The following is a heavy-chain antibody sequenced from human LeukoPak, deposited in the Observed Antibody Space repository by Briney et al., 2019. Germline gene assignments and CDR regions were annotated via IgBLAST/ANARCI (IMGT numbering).Heavy chain of an antibody. J-gene: IGHJ3*02. D-gene: IGHD3-22*01. Sequence: PSETLSLTCNVSGGSISSYYWSWIRQPPGKGLEWIGYIYYSGSTNYNPSLKSRVTISVDTSKNQFSLKLSSVTAADTAVYYCARHLDSSGYDAFDIWGQGTMVTVSS. CDR1: GGSISSYY. V-gene: IGHV4-59*08. CDR2: IYYSGST. CDR3: ARHLDSSGYDAFDI.